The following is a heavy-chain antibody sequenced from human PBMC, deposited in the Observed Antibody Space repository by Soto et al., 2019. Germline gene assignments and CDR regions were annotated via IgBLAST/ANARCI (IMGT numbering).Heavy chain of an antibody. D-gene: IGHD6-19*01. J-gene: IGHJ4*02. CDR3: AADVIAVAGDFDY. CDR2: LVVGSGHP. CDR1: GFTFSNSA. Sequence: SVQVSCKASGFTFSNSAVQWLRQPCGQRLAWMVWLVVGSGHPNLAQKCQDRVTLTRDMSTGTAYMELSSLRAEDTAVYYCAADVIAVAGDFDYWGQGTQVTVSS. V-gene: IGHV1-58*01.